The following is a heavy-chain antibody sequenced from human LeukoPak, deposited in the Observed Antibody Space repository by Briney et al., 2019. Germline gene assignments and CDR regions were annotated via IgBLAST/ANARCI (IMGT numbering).Heavy chain of an antibody. CDR1: GFTFTGYY. D-gene: IGHD2-2*01. V-gene: IGHV1-2*02. CDR2: INPNSGGT. Sequence: EASVKVSCKASGFTFTGYYMHWVRQAPGQGLEWMGWINPNSGGTNYAQKFQGRVTMTRDTSISTAYMELSRLRSDDTAVYYCARDHDIVVVPAAINWFDPWGQGTLVTVSS. J-gene: IGHJ5*02. CDR3: ARDHDIVVVPAAINWFDP.